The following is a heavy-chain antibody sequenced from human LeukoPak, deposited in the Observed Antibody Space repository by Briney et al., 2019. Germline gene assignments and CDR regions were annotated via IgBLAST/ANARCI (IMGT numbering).Heavy chain of an antibody. D-gene: IGHD4-17*01. CDR2: IYYSGST. Sequence: PSETLSLTCTVSGGSISSSSYYWGWIRQPPGKGLERIGSIYYSGSTYYNPSLKSRVTISVDTSKNQFSLKLSSVTAADTAVYYCARDNYGDSFDYWGQGTLVTVSS. CDR3: ARDNYGDSFDY. V-gene: IGHV4-39*02. J-gene: IGHJ4*02. CDR1: GGSISSSSYY.